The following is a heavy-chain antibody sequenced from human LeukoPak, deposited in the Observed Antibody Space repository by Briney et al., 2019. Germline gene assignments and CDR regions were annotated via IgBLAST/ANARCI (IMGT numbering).Heavy chain of an antibody. CDR1: GFTFRDYY. V-gene: IGHV3-11*04. Sequence: PGGSLRLSCLASGFTFRDYYMTWIRQAPGKGLEWISFISSRGTTTDYADSVKGRFSISRDNAKNSLYLQMNSLRAEDTAVYYCARDGYYDFRSGYFDSYMDVWGKGTTVTVSS. CDR3: ARDGYYDFRSGYFDSYMDV. D-gene: IGHD3-3*01. J-gene: IGHJ6*04. CDR2: ISSRGTTT.